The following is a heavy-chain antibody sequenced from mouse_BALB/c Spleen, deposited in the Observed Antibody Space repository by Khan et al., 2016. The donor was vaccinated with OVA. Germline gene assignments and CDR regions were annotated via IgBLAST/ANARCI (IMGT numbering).Heavy chain of an antibody. CDR3: ASVYRSDFDY. Sequence: EGELKEDGPGLVKPGASVKITCKASGYSFTGYFMNWVMQSHGKSLEWIGRINPHVGETLFNPKFKGKATLTVDESSSTSNMELRSLASENSAGDCCASVYRSDFDYWGQGTTLTVSS. V-gene: IGHV1-20*02. CDR1: GYSFTGYF. CDR2: INPHVGET. J-gene: IGHJ2*01. D-gene: IGHD1-1*01.